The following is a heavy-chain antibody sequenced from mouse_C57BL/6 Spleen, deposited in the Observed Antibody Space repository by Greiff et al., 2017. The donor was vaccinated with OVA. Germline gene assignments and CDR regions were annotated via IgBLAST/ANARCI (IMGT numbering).Heavy chain of an antibody. D-gene: IGHD2-3*01. V-gene: IGHV1-80*01. Sequence: VQLQQSGAELVKPGASVKISCKASGYAFSSYWMNWVQQRPGKGLEWIGQIYPGDGDTNYNGKFKGGVTLSAAKSSSTAYMQLSSLTSEDSAVYVCGRGEDGYSFAYWGQGTLVTVSA. CDR2: IYPGDGDT. J-gene: IGHJ3*01. CDR3: GRGEDGYSFAY. CDR1: GYAFSSYW.